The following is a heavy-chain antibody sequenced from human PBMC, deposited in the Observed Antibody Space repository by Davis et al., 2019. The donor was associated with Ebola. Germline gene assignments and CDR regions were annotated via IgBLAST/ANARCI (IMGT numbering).Heavy chain of an antibody. D-gene: IGHD6-13*01. CDR2: IIPILGIA. J-gene: IGHJ4*02. CDR1: GGTFSSYA. CDR3: ATARSSSWFDPPDY. V-gene: IGHV1-69*10. Sequence: SVKVSCKASGGTFSSYAISWVRQAPGQGLEWMGGIIPILGIANYAQKFQGRVTITADKSTSTAYMELSSRRSEDTAVYYCATARSSSWFDPPDYWGQGTLVTVSS.